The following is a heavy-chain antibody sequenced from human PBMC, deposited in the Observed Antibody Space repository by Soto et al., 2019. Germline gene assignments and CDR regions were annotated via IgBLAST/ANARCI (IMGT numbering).Heavy chain of an antibody. CDR2: IYYSGST. V-gene: IGHV4-39*01. CDR1: GCSISSSSYY. D-gene: IGHD4-17*01. CDR3: ASNYGDYVSFDY. J-gene: IGHJ4*02. Sequence: SETLSLTCTVSGCSISSSSYYWGWVRQPPGKGLEWIGSIYYSGSTYYNPSLKSRVTISVDTSKNQFSLKLSSVTAADTAVYYCASNYGDYVSFDYWGQGTLVTVSS.